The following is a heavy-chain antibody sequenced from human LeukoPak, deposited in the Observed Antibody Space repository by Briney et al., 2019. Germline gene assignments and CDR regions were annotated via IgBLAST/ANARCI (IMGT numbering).Heavy chain of an antibody. Sequence: SETLSLTCTVSGGSISSSSYYWGWIRQPPGKGLEWIGSIYYSGSTYYNPSLKSRVTISVDTSKNQFSLKLSSVTAADTAVYYCARVPRDYEVGATPPYFDYWGQGTLVTVSS. CDR3: ARVPRDYEVGATPPYFDY. D-gene: IGHD1-26*01. CDR2: IYYSGST. J-gene: IGHJ4*02. CDR1: GGSISSSSYY. V-gene: IGHV4-39*07.